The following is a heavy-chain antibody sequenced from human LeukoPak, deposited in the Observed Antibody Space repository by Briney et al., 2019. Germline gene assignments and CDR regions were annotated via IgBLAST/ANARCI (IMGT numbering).Heavy chain of an antibody. CDR1: GFTFSSYG. Sequence: GGSLRLSCAASGFTFSSYGMHWVRQAPGKWLEWVAVIAYDGSNKYYGDSVEGRFTISRDNSKNTLYLQMNSLRAEDTAVYYCAKALLTDFWSTYSYWGQGTLVTVSS. D-gene: IGHD3-3*01. V-gene: IGHV3-30*18. CDR2: IAYDGSNK. CDR3: AKALLTDFWSTYSY. J-gene: IGHJ4*02.